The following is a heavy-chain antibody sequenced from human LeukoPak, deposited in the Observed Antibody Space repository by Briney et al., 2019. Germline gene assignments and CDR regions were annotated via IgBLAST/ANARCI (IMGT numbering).Heavy chain of an antibody. CDR1: GGSVSRYY. Sequence: SETLSLTCTVSGGSVSRYYWSWIRQPPGKGLEWIGYIYYSGSTDYNPSLKSLVTISVDTSKNQFSLKLSSVTAADTAVYYCARGDGYHAYWGQGTLVTVSS. CDR2: IYYSGST. J-gene: IGHJ4*02. V-gene: IGHV4-59*02. CDR3: ARGDGYHAY. D-gene: IGHD5-24*01.